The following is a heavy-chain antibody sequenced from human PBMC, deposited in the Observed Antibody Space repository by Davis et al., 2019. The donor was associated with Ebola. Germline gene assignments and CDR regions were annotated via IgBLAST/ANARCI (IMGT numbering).Heavy chain of an antibody. V-gene: IGHV3-33*08. D-gene: IGHD4-17*01. Sequence: GGSLRLSCAPSEFTFSSYAMHWVRQAPGKGLEWVAVISNDGSNQYYADSVKGRFTISRDDSKNTVYLQMNSLRAEDTAVYYCASSRTTRSYYFDYWGQGTLVTVSS. CDR1: EFTFSSYA. CDR3: ASSRTTRSYYFDY. J-gene: IGHJ4*02. CDR2: ISNDGSNQ.